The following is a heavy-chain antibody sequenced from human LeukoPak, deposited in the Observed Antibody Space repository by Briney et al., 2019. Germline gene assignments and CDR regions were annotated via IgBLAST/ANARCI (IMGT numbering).Heavy chain of an antibody. CDR3: ARYDILPGTHDAFDI. V-gene: IGHV4-30-2*01. D-gene: IGHD3-9*01. Sequence: SLTLSLTCTISGGSISSGDYSWRWIRQPPGKGLERNGYIYQSGSTYYNPSLKSRVTISVDRAKNQFSLKLSSVTAADTAVYYCARYDILPGTHDAFDIWGQGAVVAVSS. CDR1: GGSISSGDYS. J-gene: IGHJ3*02. CDR2: IYQSGST.